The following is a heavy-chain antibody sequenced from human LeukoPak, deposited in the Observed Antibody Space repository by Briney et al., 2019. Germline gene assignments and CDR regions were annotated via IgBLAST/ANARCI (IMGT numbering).Heavy chain of an antibody. Sequence: ASVKVSCKASGGTFSSYAISWVRQAPGQGLEWMGGIIPIFGTANYAQKFQGRVTITADESTSTAYMELSSLRSEDTAAYYCARSDYGGNSFDWFDPWGQGTLVTVSS. CDR3: ARSDYGGNSFDWFDP. CDR2: IIPIFGTA. D-gene: IGHD4-23*01. J-gene: IGHJ5*02. CDR1: GGTFSSYA. V-gene: IGHV1-69*13.